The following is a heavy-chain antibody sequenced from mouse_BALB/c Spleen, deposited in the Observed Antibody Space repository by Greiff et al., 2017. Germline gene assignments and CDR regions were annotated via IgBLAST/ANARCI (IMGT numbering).Heavy chain of an antibody. J-gene: IGHJ4*01. CDR2: ISGGSSTI. V-gene: IGHV5-17*02. D-gene: IGHD1-2*01. CDR1: GFTFSSFG. Sequence: EVQRVESGGGLVQPGGSRKLSCAASGFTFSSFGMHWVRQAPEKGLEWVVYISGGSSTIYYADTVKGRFTISRDNPKNTLFLQMTSLRSEDTAMYYCARRTTAHYYAMDYWGQGTSVTVSS. CDR3: ARRTTAHYYAMDY.